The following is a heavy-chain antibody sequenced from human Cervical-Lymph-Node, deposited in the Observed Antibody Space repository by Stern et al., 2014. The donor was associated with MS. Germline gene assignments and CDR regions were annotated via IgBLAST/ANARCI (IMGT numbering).Heavy chain of an antibody. CDR2: INYKGST. V-gene: IGHV4-59*01. Sequence: VQLVESGPGLVKPSETLSLTCTVSGGPISTFYWSWIRQPPGKGLEWIGQINYKGSTNYNPSLKSRVTLSVDTSKNQFSLKLSSVTAADTAVYYCGRRDYYDSSGYYDDAFDIWGQGTMVTVSS. J-gene: IGHJ3*02. CDR1: GGPISTFY. D-gene: IGHD3-22*01. CDR3: GRRDYYDSSGYYDDAFDI.